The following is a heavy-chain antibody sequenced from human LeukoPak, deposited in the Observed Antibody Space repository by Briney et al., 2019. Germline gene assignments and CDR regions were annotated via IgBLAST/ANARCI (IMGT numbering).Heavy chain of an antibody. Sequence: GESLKISCKGSGYRFTSYWIGWVRQMPGKGLEWMGIIYPADSDTRYSPSFQGQVTISADKSISTAYLQWSSLKASDTAMYFCASAVAGPSGAEYFHHWGQGTLVTVSS. CDR3: ASAVAGPSGAEYFHH. CDR2: IYPADSDT. CDR1: GYRFTSYW. J-gene: IGHJ1*01. D-gene: IGHD6-19*01. V-gene: IGHV5-51*01.